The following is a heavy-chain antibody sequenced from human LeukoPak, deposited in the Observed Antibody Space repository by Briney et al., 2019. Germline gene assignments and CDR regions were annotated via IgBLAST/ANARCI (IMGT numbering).Heavy chain of an antibody. CDR2: IYHSGST. J-gene: IGHJ5*02. V-gene: IGHV4-30-2*01. CDR1: GGSISSGGYS. Sequence: SETLSLTCAVSGGSISSGGYSWSWIRQPPGKGLEWIGYIYHSGSTYYNPSLKSRVTISADRSKNQFSLKLSSVTAADTAVYYCARVSPDYGGNSGGYNWFDPWGQGTLVTVSS. CDR3: ARVSPDYGGNSGGYNWFDP. D-gene: IGHD4-23*01.